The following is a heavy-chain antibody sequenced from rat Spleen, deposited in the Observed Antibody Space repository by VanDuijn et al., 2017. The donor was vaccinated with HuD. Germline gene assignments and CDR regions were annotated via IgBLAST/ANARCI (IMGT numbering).Heavy chain of an antibody. CDR3: ARWNYPGSYGDY. CDR2: ISYSGST. D-gene: IGHD1-4*01. Sequence: EVQLQESGPGLVKPSQSLSLTCSVTGYSITSNYWGWIRKFPGNKMEWIGHISYSGSTSYNPSLKSRISITRDTSQNQFFLRLNSVTTEDAATYYCARWNYPGSYGDYWGQGVMVTVSS. V-gene: IGHV3-1*01. J-gene: IGHJ2*01. CDR1: GYSITSNY.